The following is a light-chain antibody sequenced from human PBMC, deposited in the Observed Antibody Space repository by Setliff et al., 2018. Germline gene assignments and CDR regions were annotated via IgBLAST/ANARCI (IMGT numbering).Light chain of an antibody. CDR1: SSDVGAYNY. Sequence: QSALTQPASVSGSPGQSITISCTGTSSDVGAYNYVSWYQQHPGKAPKLMIYEVSNRPSGVSNRFSGSKSGNTAFLTISGLQAEDEADYYCTSYTSTARVVGTGTKVTVL. CDR2: EVS. V-gene: IGLV2-14*01. J-gene: IGLJ1*01. CDR3: TSYTSTARV.